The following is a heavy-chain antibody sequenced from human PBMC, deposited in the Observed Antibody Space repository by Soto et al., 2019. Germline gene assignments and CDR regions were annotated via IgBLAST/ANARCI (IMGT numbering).Heavy chain of an antibody. CDR3: ARLTRPYRNYAAIDY. Sequence: SETLSLTCTVSGGSSSSGGYYWSWIRQHPGKGLEWIGYIYYSGSTYYNPSLKSRVTISVDTSKNQFSLKLSSVTAADTAVYYCARLTRPYRNYAAIDYWGQGTLVTVSS. J-gene: IGHJ4*02. CDR2: IYYSGST. V-gene: IGHV4-31*03. D-gene: IGHD4-4*01. CDR1: GGSSSSGGYY.